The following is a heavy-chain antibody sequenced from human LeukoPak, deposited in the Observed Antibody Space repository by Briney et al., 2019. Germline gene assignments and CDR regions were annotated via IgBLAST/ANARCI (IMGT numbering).Heavy chain of an antibody. V-gene: IGHV4-30-2*01. CDR2: IYHSGST. CDR3: ARSGYSYGYNRDY. J-gene: IGHJ4*02. CDR1: GGSISSGGYY. D-gene: IGHD5-18*01. Sequence: SETLSLTCTVSGGSISSGGYYWSWIRQPPGKGLEWIGYIYHSGSTYYNPSLKSRVTISVDRSKNQFSLKLSSVTAADTAVYYCARSGYSYGYNRDYWGQGTLVTVSS.